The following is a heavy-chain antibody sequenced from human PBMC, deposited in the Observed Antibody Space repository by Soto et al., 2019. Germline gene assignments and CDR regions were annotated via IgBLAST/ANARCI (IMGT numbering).Heavy chain of an antibody. D-gene: IGHD3-3*01. V-gene: IGHV3-23*01. J-gene: IGHJ4*02. Sequence: EVQLLASGGGFAQPGGSLRLSCAASGFTFSSYAMHWVRQAPGRGLEWVSTISGSGTNIYYADSVQGRFTISRDNSQNTLFLRMASLRVDDAATYYCAKDGFGGASDYWGQGTHGTVSS. CDR2: ISGSGTNI. CDR3: AKDGFGGASDY. CDR1: GFTFSSYA.